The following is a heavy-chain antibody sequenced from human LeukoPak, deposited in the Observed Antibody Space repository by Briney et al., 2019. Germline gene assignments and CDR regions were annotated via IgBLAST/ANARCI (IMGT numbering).Heavy chain of an antibody. D-gene: IGHD3-22*01. J-gene: IGHJ4*02. V-gene: IGHV3-11*01. CDR2: ISSRGASQ. Sequence: GGSLRLSCAAFGFTFSDYYMSWIRQAPGMGLEWVSYISSRGASQYYADSVKGRFTLSRDNAKNSLYLQMNSLRAEDSAVYYCARHCYDDSGYYYFDYWGQGTLVTVSS. CDR3: ARHCYDDSGYYYFDY. CDR1: GFTFSDYY.